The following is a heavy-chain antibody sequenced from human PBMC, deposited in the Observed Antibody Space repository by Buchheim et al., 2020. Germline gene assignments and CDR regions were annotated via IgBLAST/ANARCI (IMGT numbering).Heavy chain of an antibody. CDR2: IIGSGSRT. CDR1: GFTFNNYA. J-gene: IGHJ6*02. Sequence: EVQLLESGGGLVQPGGSLRLSCAASGFTFNNYAMNWVRQVPGKGLEWVSGIIGSGSRTYYADSVKGRLTISRDNSKGTLSLQMNSLRAEDTAVYYCAKGGYCSSSDCYRAYYYYNTDAWGQGTT. CDR3: AKGGYCSSSDCYRAYYYYNTDA. V-gene: IGHV3-23*01. D-gene: IGHD2-2*01.